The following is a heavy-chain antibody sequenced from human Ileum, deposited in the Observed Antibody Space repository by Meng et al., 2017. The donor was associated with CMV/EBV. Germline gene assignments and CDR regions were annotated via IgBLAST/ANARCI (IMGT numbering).Heavy chain of an antibody. CDR3: ASPYDSGGYYYAY. J-gene: IGHJ4*02. V-gene: IGHV3-21*01. CDR1: GFTFSSHT. D-gene: IGHD3-22*01. Sequence: GGSLRLSCAASGFTFSSHTMNWVRQAPGKGLEWVSSISGLGGIMYYTDLVKGRFTISRDNAKSSLYLQMDSLRAEDPAVYYCASPYDSGGYYYAYWGQGTLVTVSS. CDR2: ISGLGGIM.